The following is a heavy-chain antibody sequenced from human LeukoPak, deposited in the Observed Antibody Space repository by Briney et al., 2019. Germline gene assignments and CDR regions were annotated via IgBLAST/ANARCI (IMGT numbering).Heavy chain of an antibody. Sequence: PGGSLRLSCAASGFTFSSYAMHWVRQAPGKGLKWVAVISYDGSNKYYADSVKGRFTISRDNSKNTLYLQMNSLRAEDTAVYYCARVAAGVVGVPGAIGFGWLRRDYYYMDVWGKGTTVIVSS. CDR2: ISYDGSNK. J-gene: IGHJ6*03. CDR1: GFTFSSYA. CDR3: ARVAAGVVGVPGAIGFGWLRRDYYYMDV. D-gene: IGHD2-2*02. V-gene: IGHV3-30*04.